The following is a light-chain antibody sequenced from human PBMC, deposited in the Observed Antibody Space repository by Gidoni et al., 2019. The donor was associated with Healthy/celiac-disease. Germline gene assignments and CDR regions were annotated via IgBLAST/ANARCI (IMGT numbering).Light chain of an antibody. CDR2: QDS. Sequence: SYELTQHPSVSVSPGQTASITCPGAKLGDKYACWYQQKPGQSPVLVIYQDSKRPSGIPERFSGSNSGNTATLTISGTQAMDEADYYCQAWDSSTVVFGGGTKLTGL. CDR3: QAWDSSTVV. V-gene: IGLV3-1*01. CDR1: KLGDKY. J-gene: IGLJ2*01.